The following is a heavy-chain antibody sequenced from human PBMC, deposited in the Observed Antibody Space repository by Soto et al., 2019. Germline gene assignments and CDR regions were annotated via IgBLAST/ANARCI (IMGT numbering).Heavy chain of an antibody. CDR3: ARDLYPLAYYFDY. CDR1: GYTFTNHG. CDR2: ISGHNGNT. J-gene: IGHJ4*02. Sequence: QVQLVQSGAEVKKPGASVKVSCKASGYTFTNHGISWVRQAPGQGLEWLGWISGHNGNTKYAQRLQGRVTMTTDTSTSTAYMELRSRKSDDTAVYYCARDLYPLAYYFDYWGQGTLVTGSS. V-gene: IGHV1-18*01.